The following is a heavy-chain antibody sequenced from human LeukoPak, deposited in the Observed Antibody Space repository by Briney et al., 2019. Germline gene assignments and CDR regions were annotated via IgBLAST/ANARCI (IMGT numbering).Heavy chain of an antibody. D-gene: IGHD3-22*01. V-gene: IGHV1-69*01. Sequence: GSSVKVSCKASGGTFGSYAISWVRQAPGQGLEWMGGIIPIFGTANYAQKFQGRVTITADESTSTAYMELSSLRSEDTAVYYCARERYYYDSSGYFFDYWGQGTLVTVSS. J-gene: IGHJ4*02. CDR3: ARERYYYDSSGYFFDY. CDR1: GGTFGSYA. CDR2: IIPIFGTA.